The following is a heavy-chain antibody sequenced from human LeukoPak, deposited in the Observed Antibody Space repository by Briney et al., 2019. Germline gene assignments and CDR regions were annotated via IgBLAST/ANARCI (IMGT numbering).Heavy chain of an antibody. CDR3: ARDWGYFDSRGYCDY. D-gene: IGHD3-22*01. V-gene: IGHV1-2*02. CDR1: GYSFTGYY. J-gene: IGHJ4*02. CDR2: INTTSGGT. Sequence: ASVKVSCKASGYSFTGYYMHWVRQAPGQGLEWMGWINTTSGGTNYAQKFQGRVTMTRDTSISTAYMELSRLRPDDTAVYYCARDWGYFDSRGYCDYWGQGTLVTVSS.